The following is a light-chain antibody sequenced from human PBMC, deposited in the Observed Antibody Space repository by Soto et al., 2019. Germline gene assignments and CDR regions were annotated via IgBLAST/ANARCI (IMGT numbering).Light chain of an antibody. Sequence: EIVLTQSPGTLSLSPGVRATLSCRASQTVSNSYLAWYQQKPGQAPRLLIYGASSRATGIPDRFSGSGSGTDFTLTISRLEPEDFAVYYCQQYGDSPYTFGQGTKLEIK. V-gene: IGKV3-20*01. CDR1: QTVSNSY. CDR3: QQYGDSPYT. CDR2: GAS. J-gene: IGKJ2*01.